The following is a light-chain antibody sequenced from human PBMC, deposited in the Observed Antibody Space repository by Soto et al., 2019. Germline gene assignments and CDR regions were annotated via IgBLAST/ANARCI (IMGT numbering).Light chain of an antibody. CDR3: QQYGSSSWT. J-gene: IGKJ1*01. CDR2: GAS. V-gene: IGKV3-20*01. Sequence: EIVLTQSPGTLSLSPGERATLSCRASQSVSSSYLAWYQQKPGQAPRLLIYGASSRATGIPDRFGGSGSGTDFTLTISRLEPEDFAVYSCQQYGSSSWTFGQGTKVEIK. CDR1: QSVSSSY.